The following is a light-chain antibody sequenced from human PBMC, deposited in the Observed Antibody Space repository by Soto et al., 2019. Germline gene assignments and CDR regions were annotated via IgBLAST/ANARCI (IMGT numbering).Light chain of an antibody. CDR1: QSITTF. V-gene: IGKV1-39*01. Sequence: DIQMTQSPSSLAASVGDRVTITCRASQSITTFINWYQHKPGRAPKVLIYGKSNLLSGVPSMFSGSGSGTDFTLTITRLQPDDFGTYYCQQSYDTPITFGQGTRLEIK. CDR2: GKS. J-gene: IGKJ5*01. CDR3: QQSYDTPIT.